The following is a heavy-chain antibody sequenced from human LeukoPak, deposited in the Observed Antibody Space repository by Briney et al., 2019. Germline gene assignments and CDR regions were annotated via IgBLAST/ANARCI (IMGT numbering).Heavy chain of an antibody. V-gene: IGHV3-21*01. J-gene: IGHJ4*02. D-gene: IGHD3-3*01. CDR1: GFSFSDYS. CDR3: ARDSSDFWSGYYTCYFDY. CDR2: LSSSRSYI. Sequence: PGGSLRLSCAASGFSFSDYSMIWVRQAPGKGLEWVSSLSSSRSYIYYADSVKGRFTISRDNAKNSLYLQMNSLRAEDTAVYYCARDSSDFWSGYYTCYFDYWGQGTLVTVSS.